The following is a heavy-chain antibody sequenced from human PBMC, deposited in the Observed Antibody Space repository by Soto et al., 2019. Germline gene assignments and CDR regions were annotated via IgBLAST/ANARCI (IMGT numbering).Heavy chain of an antibody. J-gene: IGHJ6*02. D-gene: IGHD3-10*01. V-gene: IGHV4-59*08. CDR2: IYYTGST. CDR3: ARHAFGSGFYSGMGV. Sequence: QVQLQESGPGLVKPSETLSLTCTVSGDSITSYYWSWIRQPPGKGLEWLGYIYYTGSTTYNPSLKSRVNLSLDTSKNQFSLKLNSVTAADTAVYYCARHAFGSGFYSGMGVWGQGTTVTVSS. CDR1: GDSITSYY.